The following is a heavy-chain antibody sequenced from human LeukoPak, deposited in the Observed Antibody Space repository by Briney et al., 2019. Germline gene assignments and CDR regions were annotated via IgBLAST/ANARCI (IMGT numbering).Heavy chain of an antibody. CDR1: GFTFNNAW. Sequence: DPGGSLRLSCAASGFTFNNAWMNWVRQAPGKGLEWVSSISSSSSYIYYADSVKGRFTISRDNAKNSLYLQMNSLRAEDTAVYYCARVFPDTALDYWGQGTLVTVSS. CDR3: ARVFPDTALDY. D-gene: IGHD5-18*01. CDR2: ISSSSSYI. V-gene: IGHV3-21*01. J-gene: IGHJ4*02.